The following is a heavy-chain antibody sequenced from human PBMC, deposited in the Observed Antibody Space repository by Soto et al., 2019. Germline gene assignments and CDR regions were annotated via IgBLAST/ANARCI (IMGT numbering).Heavy chain of an antibody. J-gene: IGHJ5*02. Sequence: SETLSLTCAVYGGSFSGYYWSWIRQPPGKGLEWIGEINHSGSTNYNPSLKSRVTISVDTSKNQFSLKLSSVTAADTAVYYCARGKGRSGSYYGRWFDPWGQGTLVTVSS. CDR1: GGSFSGYY. V-gene: IGHV4-34*01. CDR2: INHSGST. D-gene: IGHD1-26*01. CDR3: ARGKGRSGSYYGRWFDP.